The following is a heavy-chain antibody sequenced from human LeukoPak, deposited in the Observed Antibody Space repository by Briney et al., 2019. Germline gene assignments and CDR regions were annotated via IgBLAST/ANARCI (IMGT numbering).Heavy chain of an antibody. CDR3: TTDNGYYGSGSYSSDY. CDR1: GFTFSNAW. J-gene: IGHJ4*02. CDR2: IKSKTDGGTT. D-gene: IGHD3-10*01. Sequence: AGGSLRLSCAASGFTFSNAWMSWVSQAPGKGLEWVGRIKSKTDGGTTDYAAPVKGRFTISRDDSKNTLYLQMNSLKTEDTAVYYCTTDNGYYGSGSYSSDYWGQGTLVTVSS. V-gene: IGHV3-15*01.